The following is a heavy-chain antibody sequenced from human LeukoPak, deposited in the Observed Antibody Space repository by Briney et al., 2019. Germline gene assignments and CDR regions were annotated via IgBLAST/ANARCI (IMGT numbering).Heavy chain of an antibody. CDR3: ARTLGWASSRYPFDG. Sequence: SETLSLTCSVSGGSISNYYWSWIRQPPGKALEWIGYIYYSADTNYNPSLKSRVTISVDTSKNQFSLKVNSVTAADTAVYYCARTLGWASSRYPFDGWGQGTLVTVSS. CDR1: GGSISNYY. V-gene: IGHV4-59*08. D-gene: IGHD3-16*02. J-gene: IGHJ4*02. CDR2: IYYSADT.